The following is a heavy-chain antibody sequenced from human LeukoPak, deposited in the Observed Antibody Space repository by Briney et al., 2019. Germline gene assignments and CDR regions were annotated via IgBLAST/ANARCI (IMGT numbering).Heavy chain of an antibody. CDR2: INYKGGTT. Sequence: GWSLRLSCAASGFTLSSFSMQWVRQSQGRGLEYVSAINYKGGTTYYADSVKGRFTISRDNSKITLYLQMASLRDEDMAVYYCARVGPETAFDYWGQGTLVTVSS. CDR3: ARVGPETAFDY. CDR1: GFTLSSFS. D-gene: IGHD1-14*01. J-gene: IGHJ4*02. V-gene: IGHV3-64*02.